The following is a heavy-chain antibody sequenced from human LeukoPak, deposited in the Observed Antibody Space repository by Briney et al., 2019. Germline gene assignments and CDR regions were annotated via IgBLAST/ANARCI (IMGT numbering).Heavy chain of an antibody. V-gene: IGHV3-30*02. CDR2: IRYDGSNK. Sequence: GGSLRLSCAASGFTFSSYGMHWVRQAPGKRLEWVAFIRYDGSNKYYADSVKGRFTISRDNSKDTLYLQMNSLRAEDTAVYYCARDYKNIPDNWFDPWGQGTLVTVSS. CDR1: GFTFSSYG. J-gene: IGHJ5*02. CDR3: ARDYKNIPDNWFDP. D-gene: IGHD2/OR15-2a*01.